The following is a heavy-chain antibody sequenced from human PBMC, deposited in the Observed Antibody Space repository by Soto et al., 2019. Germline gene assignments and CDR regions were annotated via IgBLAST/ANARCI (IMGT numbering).Heavy chain of an antibody. Sequence: PGGSLRLSCSASGFTFSSYAMHWVRQAPGKGLEYVSAISSNGGSTYYADSVKGRFTISRDNSKNTLYLKMSSLRAEDTAVYYCVKDLRAAAYYYYYGMDVWGQGTPVTVSS. D-gene: IGHD6-13*01. CDR2: ISSNGGST. V-gene: IGHV3-64D*06. J-gene: IGHJ6*02. CDR1: GFTFSSYA. CDR3: VKDLRAAAYYYYYGMDV.